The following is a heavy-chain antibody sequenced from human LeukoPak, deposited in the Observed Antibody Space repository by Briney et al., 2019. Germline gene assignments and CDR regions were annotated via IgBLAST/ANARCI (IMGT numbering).Heavy chain of an antibody. J-gene: IGHJ4*02. CDR1: GGSFSGYY. CDR3: ARRGYSYKY. CDR2: INHSGST. D-gene: IGHD5-18*01. Sequence: SETLSLTCAVYGGSFSGYYWSWIRQPPGKGLEWIGEINHSGSTNYNPSLKSRVTISVDTSKNQFSLKLSSVTAADTAVYYCARRGYSYKYWGQGTLVTVSS. V-gene: IGHV4-34*01.